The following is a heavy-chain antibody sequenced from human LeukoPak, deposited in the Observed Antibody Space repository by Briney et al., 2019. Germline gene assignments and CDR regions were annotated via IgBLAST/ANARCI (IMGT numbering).Heavy chain of an antibody. CDR3: ARDQGSLTRSWYTGY. CDR1: GYTFTGYH. D-gene: IGHD6-13*01. Sequence: ASVKVSCXASGYTFTGYHIHWVRQAPGQGLEWMGRINPYSGDTNFAQKFQGRVTMTRDTSITTAYMDLSSLTPDDTAVYFCARDQGSLTRSWYTGYWGQGTQVTVSS. J-gene: IGHJ4*02. V-gene: IGHV1-2*06. CDR2: INPYSGDT.